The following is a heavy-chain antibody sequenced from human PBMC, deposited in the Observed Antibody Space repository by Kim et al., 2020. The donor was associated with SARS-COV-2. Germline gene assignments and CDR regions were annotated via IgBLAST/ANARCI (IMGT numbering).Heavy chain of an antibody. D-gene: IGHD2-21*02. CDR3: ARRQDCYSCWFDP. CDR2: ISSSSSYI. V-gene: IGHV3-21*01. Sequence: GGSLRLSCAASGFTFSSYSMNWVRQAPGKGLEWVSSISSSSSYIYYADSVKGRFTISRDNAKNSLYLQMNSLRAEDTAVYYSARRQDCYSCWFDPWGQGTLVTVSS. J-gene: IGHJ5*02. CDR1: GFTFSSYS.